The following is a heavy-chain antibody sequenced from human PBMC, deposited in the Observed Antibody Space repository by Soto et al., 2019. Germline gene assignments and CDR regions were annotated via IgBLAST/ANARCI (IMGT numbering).Heavy chain of an antibody. D-gene: IGHD3-10*01. J-gene: IGHJ4*02. CDR3: ARDEGDAMIRGYDS. V-gene: IGHV3-33*01. CDR2: IWYDGSNK. Sequence: GGSLRLSCAASGFTFSSYGMHWVRQAPGKGLEWVAVIWYDGSNKYYADSVKGRFTISRDNSKNTLYLQMNSLSAEDTAMYYCARDEGDAMIRGYDSWGQGTLVTVSS. CDR1: GFTFSSYG.